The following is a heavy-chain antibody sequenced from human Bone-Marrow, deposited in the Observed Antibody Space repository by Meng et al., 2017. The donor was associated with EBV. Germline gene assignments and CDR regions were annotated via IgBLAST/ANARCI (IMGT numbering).Heavy chain of an antibody. D-gene: IGHD2-15*01. Sequence: QLQLQESGSGLVKPSQTLSLTCAVSCGSISSAGYSWSWIRQPPGKGLEWIGEINHSGSTNYNPSLKSRVTISVDTSKNQFSLKLSSVTAADTAVYYCARMLGYCSGGSCSQPYWGQGTLVTVSS. CDR2: INHSGST. CDR1: CGSISSAGYS. J-gene: IGHJ4*02. CDR3: ARMLGYCSGGSCSQPY. V-gene: IGHV4-30-2*01.